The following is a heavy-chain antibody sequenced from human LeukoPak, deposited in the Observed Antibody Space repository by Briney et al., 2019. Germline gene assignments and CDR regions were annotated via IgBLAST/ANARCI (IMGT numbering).Heavy chain of an antibody. Sequence: GGSLRLSCAASGFTFSSYAMTWVRQAPGKGLEWVSSTSAGAGSTHYADSMKGRFTMSRDNSKNMLYLQMNSLRAEDTAVYYCAKAASSSFLNWFDPWGQGALVTVSS. V-gene: IGHV3-23*01. J-gene: IGHJ5*02. D-gene: IGHD2-2*01. CDR2: TSAGAGST. CDR1: GFTFSSYA. CDR3: AKAASSSFLNWFDP.